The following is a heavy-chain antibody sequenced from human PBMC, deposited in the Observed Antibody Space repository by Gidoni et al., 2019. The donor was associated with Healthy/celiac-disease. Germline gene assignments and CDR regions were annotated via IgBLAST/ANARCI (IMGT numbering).Heavy chain of an antibody. CDR2: IKRKTDGGTT. D-gene: IGHD1-1*01. V-gene: IGHV3-15*01. J-gene: IGHJ5*02. Sequence: EVQLVASGGGLVTPAGSLRPSCSASGSSFLTAWMSWVRQSPGKGLEWVGRIKRKTDGGTTDYAAPVKGRFTISRDDSKNTLYLQMNSLKTEDTAVYYCTTVERYPPDWFDPWGQGTLVTVSS. CDR1: GSSFLTAW. CDR3: TTVERYPPDWFDP.